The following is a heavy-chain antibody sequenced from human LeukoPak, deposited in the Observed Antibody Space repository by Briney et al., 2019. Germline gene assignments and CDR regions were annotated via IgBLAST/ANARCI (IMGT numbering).Heavy chain of an antibody. CDR2: ISPSGDGA. D-gene: IGHD2-2*02. CDR3: AKAGYRNYFDY. Sequence: GGSLRLSCAASGFTFSTCALSWVRQAPGKGLEWVSAISPSGDGAYYADSVKGRFTISRDNSKNTLYVQMNSLRAEDTAVYYCAKAGYRNYFDYWGQGALVTVSS. CDR1: GFTFSTCA. J-gene: IGHJ4*02. V-gene: IGHV3-23*01.